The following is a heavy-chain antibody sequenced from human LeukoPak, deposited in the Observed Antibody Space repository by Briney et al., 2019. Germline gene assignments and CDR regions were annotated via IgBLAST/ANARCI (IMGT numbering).Heavy chain of an antibody. V-gene: IGHV3-23*01. D-gene: IGHD2-2*01. CDR2: ISGTGGNT. Sequence: PGGSLRLSCATSGFTFSSYAMSWVRQAPGKGLEWVSTISGTGGNTYYADSVKGRFTISRDNSKNTLYLQMNSLRAEDTAIYYCARDGGGSSSFDYWGQGTLVTVSS. CDR1: GFTFSSYA. J-gene: IGHJ4*02. CDR3: ARDGGGSSSFDY.